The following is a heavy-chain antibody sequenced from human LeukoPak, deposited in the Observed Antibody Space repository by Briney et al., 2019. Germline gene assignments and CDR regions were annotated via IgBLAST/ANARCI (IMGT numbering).Heavy chain of an antibody. CDR3: ARDPPLVSGPVYYYYYMDV. CDR2: IKKEGSEK. V-gene: IGHV3-7*01. J-gene: IGHJ6*03. D-gene: IGHD5/OR15-5a*01. Sequence: GGSLRLSCAASGFTFSSYSRNWFGKAPGKGREWVPNIKKEGSEKYYVDSVKGRFTISRDNAKTSLYLHMNSLRAEDTAVYYCARDPPLVSGPVYYYYYMDVWGKGTTVTVSS. CDR1: GFTFSSYS.